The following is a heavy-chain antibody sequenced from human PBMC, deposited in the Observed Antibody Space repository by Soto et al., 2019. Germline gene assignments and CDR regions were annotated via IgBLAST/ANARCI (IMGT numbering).Heavy chain of an antibody. D-gene: IGHD3-9*01. CDR2: ISYDGSNK. V-gene: IGHV3-30-3*01. CDR3: ARPNSRDYDILTGYYYYFDY. CDR1: GFTFNSYA. J-gene: IGHJ4*02. Sequence: GGSLRLSCAASGFTFNSYAMHWVRQAPGKGLEWVAVISYDGSNKYYADSVKGRFTISRDNSKNTLYLQMNSLRAEDTAVYYCARPNSRDYDILTGYYYYFDYWGQGTLVTVSS.